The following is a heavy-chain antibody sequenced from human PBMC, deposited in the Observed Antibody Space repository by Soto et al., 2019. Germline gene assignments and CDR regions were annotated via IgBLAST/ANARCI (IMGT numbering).Heavy chain of an antibody. J-gene: IGHJ6*02. Sequence: QVQLVESGGGLVKPGGSLRLSCAASGFTFSDYYMSWIRQAPGKGLEWVSYISSSSSYTNYADSVKGRFTISRDNAKNSLYLQMNSLRAEGTAVYYCARGDIVVGYYGMDVWGQGTTVTVSS. CDR3: ARGDIVVGYYGMDV. D-gene: IGHD2-2*01. CDR1: GFTFSDYY. V-gene: IGHV3-11*06. CDR2: ISSSSSYT.